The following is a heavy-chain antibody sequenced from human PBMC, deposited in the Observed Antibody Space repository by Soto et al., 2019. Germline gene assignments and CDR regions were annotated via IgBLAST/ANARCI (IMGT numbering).Heavy chain of an antibody. CDR2: INHSGST. Sequence: SETLSLTCAVYGGSFSGYYWSWIRQPPGKGLEWIGEINHSGSTNYNPSLKSRVTISVDTSKNQFSLKLSSVTAADTGVYYCALSLLWYSSSPNDYGMDVWGQGTTVTVSS. D-gene: IGHD6-13*01. CDR3: ALSLLWYSSSPNDYGMDV. V-gene: IGHV4-34*01. CDR1: GGSFSGYY. J-gene: IGHJ6*02.